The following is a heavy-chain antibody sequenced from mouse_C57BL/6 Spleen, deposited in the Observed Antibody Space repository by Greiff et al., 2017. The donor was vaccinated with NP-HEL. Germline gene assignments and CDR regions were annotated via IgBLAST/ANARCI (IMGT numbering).Heavy chain of an antibody. CDR3: ARRGIYYGNFDY. Sequence: EVKVVESGGGLVQPGGSLKLSCAASGFTFSDYYMYWVRQTPEKRLEWVAYISNGGGSTYYPDTVKGRFTISRDNAKNTLYLQMSRLKSEDTAMYYCARRGIYYGNFDYWGQGTTLTVSS. CDR2: ISNGGGST. D-gene: IGHD2-1*01. V-gene: IGHV5-12*01. J-gene: IGHJ2*01. CDR1: GFTFSDYY.